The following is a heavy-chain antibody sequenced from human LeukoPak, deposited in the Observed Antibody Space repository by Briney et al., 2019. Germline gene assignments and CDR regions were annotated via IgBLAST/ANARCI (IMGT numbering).Heavy chain of an antibody. J-gene: IGHJ6*02. Sequence: GRSLRLSCAASGFTFSSYGMHWARQAPGKGLEWVAVISYDGSNKYYADSVKGRFTISRDNSKNTLYLQMNSLRAEDTAVYYCAKDSRPQGSSWYRETYYYYYGMDVWGQGTTVTVSS. CDR3: AKDSRPQGSSWYRETYYYYYGMDV. V-gene: IGHV3-30*18. D-gene: IGHD6-13*01. CDR2: ISYDGSNK. CDR1: GFTFSSYG.